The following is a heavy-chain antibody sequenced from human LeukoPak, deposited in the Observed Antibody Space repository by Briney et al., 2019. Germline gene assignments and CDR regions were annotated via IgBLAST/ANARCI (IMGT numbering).Heavy chain of an antibody. Sequence: GGSLRLSCAASEFIFSTYAMHWVRQAPGKGLEWVALISNDGSNKYYADSVKGRFTISRDNSKNTLYMQMNSLRAEDMALYYCAKDRLSGYSGGVIDYWGQGTLVTVSS. CDR3: AKDRLSGYSGGVIDY. D-gene: IGHD5-12*01. CDR1: EFIFSTYA. J-gene: IGHJ4*02. V-gene: IGHV3-30*04. CDR2: ISNDGSNK.